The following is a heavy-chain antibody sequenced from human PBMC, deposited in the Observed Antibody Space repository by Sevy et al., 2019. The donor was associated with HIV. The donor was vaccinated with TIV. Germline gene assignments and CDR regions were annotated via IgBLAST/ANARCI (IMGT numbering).Heavy chain of an antibody. CDR1: GFTFSTYD. J-gene: IGHJ6*02. D-gene: IGHD3-16*01. V-gene: IGHV3-30*18. CDR3: AKHRPPGGSYFSRYGMDV. Sequence: GGSLRLSCTASGFTFSTYDIHWVRQAPGKGLEWVAIIAHDGNYRYYSDSVRGRFSMSRDNSKNTAYLQMSGLSVEDTAVYYCAKHRPPGGSYFSRYGMDVWGRGTTVTVSS. CDR2: IAHDGNYR.